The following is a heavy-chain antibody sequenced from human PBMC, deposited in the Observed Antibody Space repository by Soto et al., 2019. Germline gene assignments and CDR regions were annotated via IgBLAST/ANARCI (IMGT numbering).Heavy chain of an antibody. V-gene: IGHV1-18*04. CDR2: ISAYNGNT. D-gene: IGHD3-10*01. Sequence: QVQLVQSGAEVKKPGASVKVSCKASGYTFTSYGISWVRQAPGQGLEWMGWISAYNGNTNYAQKLQGRVTMTPVTSTSTAYMELRILRSDDTAVYYCASMVRGVTANDAFDIWGQGTRVTVSS. J-gene: IGHJ3*02. CDR1: GYTFTSYG. CDR3: ASMVRGVTANDAFDI.